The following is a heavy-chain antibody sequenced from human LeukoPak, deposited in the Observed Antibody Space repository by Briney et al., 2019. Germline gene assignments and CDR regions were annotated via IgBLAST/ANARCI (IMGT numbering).Heavy chain of an antibody. CDR1: GGSISNYY. J-gene: IGHJ4*02. CDR2: IYYSGST. CDR3: ARQGGSGSLY. D-gene: IGHD3-10*01. Sequence: SETLSLTCTVSGGSISNYYWGWIRQPPGKGLEWIGSIYYSGSTYYNPSLKSRVTISVDTSKNQFSLKLSSVTAADTAVYYCARQGGSGSLYWGQGTLVTVSS. V-gene: IGHV4-39*01.